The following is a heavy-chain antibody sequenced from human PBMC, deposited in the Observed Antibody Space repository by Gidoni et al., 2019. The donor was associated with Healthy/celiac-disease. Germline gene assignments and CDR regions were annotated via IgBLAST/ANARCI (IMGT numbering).Heavy chain of an antibody. CDR1: GFTFSSYA. CDR2: ISYDGSNK. V-gene: IGHV3-30-3*01. D-gene: IGHD3-22*01. J-gene: IGHJ4*02. Sequence: QVQLVESWGCVVQPGRSLRLSCAASGFTFSSYAMHWVRQAPGKGLEWVAVISYDGSNKYYADSVKGRFTISRDNSKNTLYLQMNSLRAEDTAVYYCAREYYYDSSGYGYWGQGTLVNVSS. CDR3: AREYYYDSSGYGY.